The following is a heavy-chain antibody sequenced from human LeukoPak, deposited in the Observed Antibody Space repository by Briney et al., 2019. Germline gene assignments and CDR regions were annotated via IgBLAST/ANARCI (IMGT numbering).Heavy chain of an antibody. CDR3: ARHSSVRGPFDY. J-gene: IGHJ4*02. CDR1: GGSMSSYY. CDR2: IYYSGST. D-gene: IGHD5/OR15-5a*01. V-gene: IGHV4-59*08. Sequence: SETLSLTCTVSGGSMSSYYWSWIRQPPGKGLEWIGYIYYSGSTNYNPSLKSRVTVSVDTSKNQFSLKLSSVTAADTAVYYCARHSSVRGPFDYWGQGTLVTVSS.